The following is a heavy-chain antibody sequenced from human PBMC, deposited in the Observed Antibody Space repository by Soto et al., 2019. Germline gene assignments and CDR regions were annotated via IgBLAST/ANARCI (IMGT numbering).Heavy chain of an antibody. CDR1: GGSFSGYY. V-gene: IGHV4-34*01. Sequence: PSETLSLTCAVYGGSFSGYYWSWIRQPPGKGLEWIGEINHSGSTNYNPSLKSRVTISVDTSKNQFSLKLSSVTAADTAVYYCARGRRADIVVVPAATRYFDLWGRGTLVTVS. J-gene: IGHJ2*01. CDR2: INHSGST. D-gene: IGHD2-2*01. CDR3: ARGRRADIVVVPAATRYFDL.